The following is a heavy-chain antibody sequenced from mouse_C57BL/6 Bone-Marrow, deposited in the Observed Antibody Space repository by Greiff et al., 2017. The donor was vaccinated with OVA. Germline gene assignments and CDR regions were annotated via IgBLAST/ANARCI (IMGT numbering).Heavy chain of an antibody. CDR2: IYPGSGST. CDR1: GYTFTSYW. Sequence: QVQLQQSGAELVKPGASVKMSCKASGYTFTSYWITWVKQRPGQGLEWIGDIYPGSGSTNYNEKFKSKATLTVDTSSSTAYMQLSSLTSEDSAVYYCARVYYYGSSYAMDYWGQGTSVTVSS. J-gene: IGHJ4*01. V-gene: IGHV1-55*01. D-gene: IGHD1-1*01. CDR3: ARVYYYGSSYAMDY.